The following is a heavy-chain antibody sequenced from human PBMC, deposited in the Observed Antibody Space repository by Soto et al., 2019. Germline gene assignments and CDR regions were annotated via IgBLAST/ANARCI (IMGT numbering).Heavy chain of an antibody. CDR1: GFTFTSYA. D-gene: IGHD1-26*01. CDR3: AKDEYWESHFYYFMDL. J-gene: IGHJ6*03. CDR2: ISHDGSVT. V-gene: IGHV3-30*18. Sequence: GCSLRLSCAASGFTFTSYAMTWLRQAPGKGLEWVAVISHDGSVTYYSESVKGRFTMSRDNSKETLFLQMSSLRSEDTAIYYCAKDEYWESHFYYFMDLWGRETTVTISS.